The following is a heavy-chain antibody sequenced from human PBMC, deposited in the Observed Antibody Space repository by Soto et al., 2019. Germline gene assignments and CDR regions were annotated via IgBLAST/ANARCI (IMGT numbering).Heavy chain of an antibody. Sequence: GESLKISCKGSGYSFTSYWIGWVRQMPGKGLEWMGIIYPGDSDTRYSPSFQGQVTISADKSISTAYLQWSSLKASDTAMYYCARRGYSYGQYDPYGMDVWDQGTTVTVSS. CDR3: ARRGYSYGQYDPYGMDV. J-gene: IGHJ6*02. CDR2: IYPGDSDT. CDR1: GYSFTSYW. D-gene: IGHD5-18*01. V-gene: IGHV5-51*01.